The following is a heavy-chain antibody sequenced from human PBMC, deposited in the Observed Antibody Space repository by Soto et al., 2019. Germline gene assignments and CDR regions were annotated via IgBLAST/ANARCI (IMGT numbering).Heavy chain of an antibody. V-gene: IGHV3-23*01. CDR1: GFTFSSYS. J-gene: IGHJ3*02. CDR3: TKDGDGYDFAFDS. Sequence: PGGSLRLSCAASGFTFSSYSMNWVRQAPGKGLEWVSGITKTGRSTFLADSVKGRFTISRDKLKNIVYLQMNSLRLDDTALYYCTKDGDGYDFAFDSWGQGTMVTVSS. D-gene: IGHD5-12*01. CDR2: ITKTGRST.